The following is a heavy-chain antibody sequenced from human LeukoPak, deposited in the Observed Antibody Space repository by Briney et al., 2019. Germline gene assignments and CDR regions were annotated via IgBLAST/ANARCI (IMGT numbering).Heavy chain of an antibody. V-gene: IGHV1-2*04. J-gene: IGHJ6*02. Sequence: ASVKVSCKASGYTFTGYYMHWVRQAPGQGLEWMGWINPNSGGTNYAQKFQGWVTMTRDTSISAAYMELSRLRSDDTAVYYCARGPSYYYGSGSPLRNYYYGMDVWGQGTLVTVSS. CDR3: ARGPSYYYGSGSPLRNYYYGMDV. CDR1: GYTFTGYY. D-gene: IGHD3-10*01. CDR2: INPNSGGT.